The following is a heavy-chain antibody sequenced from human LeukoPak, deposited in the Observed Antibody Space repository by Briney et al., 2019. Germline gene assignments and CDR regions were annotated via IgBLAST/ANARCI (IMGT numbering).Heavy chain of an antibody. J-gene: IGHJ6*03. D-gene: IGHD1-14*01. CDR1: GFTFSTYS. CDR3: VRGPEASLPHYYYCYMDV. CDR2: MSSSGRTK. Sequence: GGSLRLSCAASGFTFSTYSMNWVRQAPGKGLEWLSYMSSSGRTKYYADSVKGRFSISRDNAKNSLYLQINSLRGEDTAGYYCVRGPEASLPHYYYCYMDVWGKGTTVIVSS. V-gene: IGHV3-48*01.